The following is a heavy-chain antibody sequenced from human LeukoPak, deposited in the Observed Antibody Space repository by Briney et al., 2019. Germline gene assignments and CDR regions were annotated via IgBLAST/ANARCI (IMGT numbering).Heavy chain of an antibody. D-gene: IGHD6-13*01. CDR3: AKDRAAARNFDI. CDR1: GYTFTGYY. J-gene: IGHJ4*02. CDR2: INPNSGGT. Sequence: ASVKVSCTASGYTFTGYYMHWVRQAPGQGLEWMGWINPNSGGTNYAQKFQGRVTMTRDTSISTAYMELSRLRSDDTAVYYCAKDRAAARNFDIWGQGTLVTVSS. V-gene: IGHV1-2*02.